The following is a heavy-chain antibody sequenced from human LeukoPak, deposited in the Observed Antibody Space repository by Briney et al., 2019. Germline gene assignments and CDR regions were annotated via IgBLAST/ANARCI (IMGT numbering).Heavy chain of an antibody. V-gene: IGHV3-43*02. D-gene: IGHD2-15*01. Sequence: GGSLRLSCAASGXTFDDYAVHWVRQAPGKGLEWVSLISGDGGTTYYADSVKGRFNISRDNSKNSLYLHMNSLRTVDTALYYCAKDEGRCLDYWGQGTLVTVSS. CDR1: GXTFDDYA. J-gene: IGHJ4*02. CDR2: ISGDGGTT. CDR3: AKDEGRCLDY.